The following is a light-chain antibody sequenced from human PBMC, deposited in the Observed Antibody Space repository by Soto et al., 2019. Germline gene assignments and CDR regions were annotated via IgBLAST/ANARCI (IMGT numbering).Light chain of an antibody. Sequence: EIVLTQSPGTLSLSPGEGATLSCRASQSVSSNYFAWYQQRPGQAPRLLIYGASSSATGIPARFSGGGSVTNFALTIIRLEPEDFAVYYCQQYCSSSPTTFGQGTRLEIE. V-gene: IGKV3-20*01. CDR2: GAS. CDR1: QSVSSNY. J-gene: IGKJ5*01. CDR3: QQYCSSSPTT.